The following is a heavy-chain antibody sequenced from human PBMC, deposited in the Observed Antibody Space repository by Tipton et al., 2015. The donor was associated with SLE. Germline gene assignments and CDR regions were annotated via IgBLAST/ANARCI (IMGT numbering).Heavy chain of an antibody. Sequence: SLRLSCAASGFTFRRYDMHWVRQATGKGLEWVSTIGTAGDTYSPVSVKGRFTISRENAKNSLFLQMNSLRAEDTAVYYCARGGPYGDYVWYFDLWGRCTLVTVSS. D-gene: IGHD4-17*01. CDR3: ARGGPYGDYVWYFDL. J-gene: IGHJ2*01. CDR2: IGTAGDT. CDR1: GFTFRRYD. V-gene: IGHV3-13*04.